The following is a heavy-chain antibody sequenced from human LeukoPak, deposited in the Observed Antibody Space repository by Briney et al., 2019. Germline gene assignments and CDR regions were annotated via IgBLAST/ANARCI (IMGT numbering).Heavy chain of an antibody. V-gene: IGHV1-8*02. CDR1: GGTFSSYA. CDR3: ARVAGYSSGWYAPYYYYYGMDV. D-gene: IGHD6-19*01. Sequence: ASVKVSCKASGGTFSSYAISWVRQAPGQGLEWMGWMNPNSGNTGYAQKFQGRVTMTRNTSISTAYMELSSLRSEDTAVYYCARVAGYSSGWYAPYYYYYGMDVWGQGTTVTVSS. J-gene: IGHJ6*02. CDR2: MNPNSGNT.